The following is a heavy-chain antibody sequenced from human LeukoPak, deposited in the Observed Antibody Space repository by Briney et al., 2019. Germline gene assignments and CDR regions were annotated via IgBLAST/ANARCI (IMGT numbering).Heavy chain of an antibody. J-gene: IGHJ6*03. CDR3: ASTTAAAAVGYYYMDV. CDR2: ISWNSGSI. V-gene: IGHV3-9*01. CDR1: GFTFDDYA. D-gene: IGHD6-13*01. Sequence: GGSLRLSCAASGFTFDDYAMHWVRQAPGKGLEWVSGISWNSGSIGYADSVKGRFTISRDNAKNSLYLQMNSLRAEDTAVYYCASTTAAAAVGYYYMDVWGKGTTVTVSS.